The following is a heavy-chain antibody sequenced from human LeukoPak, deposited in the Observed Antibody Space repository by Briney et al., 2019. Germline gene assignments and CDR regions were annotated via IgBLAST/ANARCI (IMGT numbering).Heavy chain of an antibody. Sequence: GGSLRLSCAASGFTFSSYGMSWVRQAPGKGLEWVSAISGSGGSTYYADSVKGRFTISRDNSKNTLYLQMNSLRAEDTAVYYCAKLDGYYYGSGSYCSYWGQGTLVTVSS. V-gene: IGHV3-23*01. CDR2: ISGSGGST. J-gene: IGHJ4*02. CDR3: AKLDGYYYGSGSYCSY. CDR1: GFTFSSYG. D-gene: IGHD3-10*01.